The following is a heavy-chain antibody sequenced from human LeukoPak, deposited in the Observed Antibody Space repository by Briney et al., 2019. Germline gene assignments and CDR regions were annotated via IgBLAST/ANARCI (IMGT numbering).Heavy chain of an antibody. CDR2: INPNSGGT. J-gene: IGHJ4*02. V-gene: IGHV1-2*06. CDR3: FRTYYYDSSDLDY. Sequence: ASVKVSCKASGYTFTGYYMHWVRQAPGQGLEWMGRINPNSGGTNYAQKFQGRVTMTRDTSISTAYMELSRLRSDDTAVYYCFRTYYYDSSDLDYWGQGTLVTVSS. CDR1: GYTFTGYY. D-gene: IGHD3-22*01.